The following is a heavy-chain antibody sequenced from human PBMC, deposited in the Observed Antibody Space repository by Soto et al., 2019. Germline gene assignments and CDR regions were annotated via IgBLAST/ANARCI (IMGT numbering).Heavy chain of an antibody. Sequence: GASVKVSCKASGYTFTSYGISWVRQAPGQGLEWMGWISAYNGNTNYAQKLQGRVTMTTDTSTSTAYMELRSLRSDDTAVYYCARCPPDDYVWGSYRYTGMDVWGQGTTVTVSS. CDR3: ARCPPDDYVWGSYRYTGMDV. J-gene: IGHJ6*02. V-gene: IGHV1-18*01. CDR2: ISAYNGNT. D-gene: IGHD3-16*02. CDR1: GYTFTSYG.